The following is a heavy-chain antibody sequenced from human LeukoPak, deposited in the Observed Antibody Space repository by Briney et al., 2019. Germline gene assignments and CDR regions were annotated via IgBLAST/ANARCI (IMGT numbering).Heavy chain of an antibody. V-gene: IGHV3-23*01. CDR3: AAVQMERSSWYDYYYMDV. CDR1: GFSFRDYA. CDR2: VSGGAEAT. Sequence: GGSLRLSCAASGFSFRDYAMTWVRQAPGKGLEWVSTVSGGAEATYYADSVKGRFAISRDNSKSALYLQMNSLRAEDTAVYYCAAVQMERSSWYDYYYMDVWGKGTTVTVSS. D-gene: IGHD1-1*01. J-gene: IGHJ6*03.